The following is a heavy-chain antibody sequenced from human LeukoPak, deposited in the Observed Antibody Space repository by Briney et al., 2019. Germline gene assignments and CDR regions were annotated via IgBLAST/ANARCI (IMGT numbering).Heavy chain of an antibody. Sequence: ADTLFLTSAASCSFISCYYCWWIRKPGGKVLEWVVYNYYSGSTNYNPSFKSRVTISVDTSKNPSSLKLSTVTAADTAVYYCASVSSSGWYVAFDYWGQGTLVTVSS. V-gene: IGHV4-59*01. J-gene: IGHJ4*02. CDR3: ASVSSSGWYVAFDY. CDR1: CSFISCYY. D-gene: IGHD6-19*01. CDR2: NYYSGST.